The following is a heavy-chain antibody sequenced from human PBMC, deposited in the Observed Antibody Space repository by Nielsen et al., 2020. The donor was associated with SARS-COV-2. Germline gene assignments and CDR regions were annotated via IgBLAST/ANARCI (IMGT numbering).Heavy chain of an antibody. CDR3: ARAPSYYYGMDV. J-gene: IGHJ6*02. V-gene: IGHV4-59*13. CDR1: GGSFSGYY. CDR2: IYESGNT. D-gene: IGHD3-16*01. Sequence: GSLRLSCAVYGGSFSGYYWSWIRQPPGKGLEWIGYIYESGNTDYNPSLKSRVTISIDPSMNQFSLKLRAVTAADTAVYYCARAPSYYYGMDVWGQGSTVTVSS.